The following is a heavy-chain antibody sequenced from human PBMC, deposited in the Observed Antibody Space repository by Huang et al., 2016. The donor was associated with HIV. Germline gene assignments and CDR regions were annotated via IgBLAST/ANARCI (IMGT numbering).Heavy chain of an antibody. D-gene: IGHD5-18*01. CDR1: RFSFSSYA. Sequence: QVQLVESGGGVVRPGRSLKLSCAASRFSFSSYAMHWVRQAPGKGLQWLSVISSDGSNNYYAASVKGRFTISRDNSRNTLYLQMVSLRLDDTAVYFCARALGAAMVSLFDYWGQGTVVTVSS. CDR3: ARALGAAMVSLFDY. J-gene: IGHJ4*02. V-gene: IGHV3-30*04. CDR2: ISSDGSNN.